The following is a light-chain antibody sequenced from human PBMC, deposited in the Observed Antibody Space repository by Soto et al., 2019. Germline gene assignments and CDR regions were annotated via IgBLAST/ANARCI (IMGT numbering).Light chain of an antibody. CDR3: QQYGSSAPIT. J-gene: IGKJ5*01. CDR2: DAS. V-gene: IGKV3-20*01. CDR1: QSVSSNY. Sequence: EIVLTQSPGTLSLSPGERATLSCRASQSVSSNYLAWYQQKPGQAPSLLSYDASSRATGIPDRFSGSGSGTDFTLTISRLEPEDFAMYYCQQYGSSAPITFGQGTRLE.